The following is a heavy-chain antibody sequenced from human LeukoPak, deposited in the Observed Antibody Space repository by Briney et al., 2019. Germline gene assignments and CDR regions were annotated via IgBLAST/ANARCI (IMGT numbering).Heavy chain of an antibody. D-gene: IGHD4-17*01. CDR2: IYYSGST. J-gene: IGHJ3*02. CDR3: ARADLRFDAFDI. Sequence: SETLSLTCTVSGGPISSYYWSWIRQPPGKGLEWIGYIYYSGSTNYNPSLKSRVTISVDTSKNQSSLKLSSVTAADTAVYYCARADLRFDAFDIWGQGTMVTVSS. CDR1: GGPISSYY. V-gene: IGHV4-59*01.